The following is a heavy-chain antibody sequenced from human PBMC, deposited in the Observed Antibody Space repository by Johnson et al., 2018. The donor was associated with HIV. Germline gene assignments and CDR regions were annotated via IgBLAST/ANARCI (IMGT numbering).Heavy chain of an antibody. CDR3: ASPRAFDI. CDR2: ISYDGSNK. CDR1: GFTFSSYA. J-gene: IGHJ3*02. Sequence: QVQLVESGGGVVQPGRSLRLSCAASGFTFSSYAMHWVRQAPGKGLEWVAVISYDGSNKYYADSVKGRFTISRDNSKNTLYLQMNSLRPEDTAVYYCASPRAFDIWGQGTMVTVSS. V-gene: IGHV3-30*04.